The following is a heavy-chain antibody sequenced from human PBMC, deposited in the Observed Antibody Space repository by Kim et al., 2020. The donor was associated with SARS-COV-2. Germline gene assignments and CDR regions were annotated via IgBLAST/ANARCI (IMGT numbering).Heavy chain of an antibody. CDR1: GGSITSDGYF. CDR2: INYTGST. D-gene: IGHD3-10*01. J-gene: IGHJ4*02. Sequence: SETLSLTCTVSGGSITSDGYFWSWIRQHPGKGLEWIGYINYTGSTYYNPSLRSRVTILVDTSKTQFSLKLSSVTAADTAVYYCARVSGSGSSTRLDYWGQGTLVTVSS. V-gene: IGHV4-31*03. CDR3: ARVSGSGSSTRLDY.